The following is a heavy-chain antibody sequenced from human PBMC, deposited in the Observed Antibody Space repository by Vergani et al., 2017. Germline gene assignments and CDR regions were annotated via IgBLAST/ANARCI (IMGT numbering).Heavy chain of an antibody. Sequence: QEQLLQSGGGEVQPGGSLRLSCIGSGYTFGHFDMHWVRQAPGKGLAWVAFIRYDGSNPQYIDSVKGRFSISRDNAKSSLFLQMDSLRAEDTAVYYCARDHRDYNNYPGTFDIWGQGSMVTVSS. CDR2: IRYDGSNP. D-gene: IGHD5-24*01. V-gene: IGHV3-30*02. CDR1: GYTFGHFD. CDR3: ARDHRDYNNYPGTFDI. J-gene: IGHJ3*02.